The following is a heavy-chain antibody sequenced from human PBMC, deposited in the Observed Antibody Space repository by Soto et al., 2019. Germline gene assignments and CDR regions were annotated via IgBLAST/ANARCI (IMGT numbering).Heavy chain of an antibody. CDR3: AHAFGGTSWPNDAFDI. CDR1: GFSLSGDGVG. J-gene: IGHJ3*02. CDR2: IYWDDDQ. V-gene: IGHV2-5*02. D-gene: IGHD3-3*02. Sequence: QITLKESGPPLVKPTQSLTLTCTVSGFSLSGDGVGVGWIRQPPGKALEWLALIYWDDDQRYSPSLKTRLTNTKDTHNNQVVLTMTNMAPVDTATYYCAHAFGGTSWPNDAFDILGQGTVVTVSS.